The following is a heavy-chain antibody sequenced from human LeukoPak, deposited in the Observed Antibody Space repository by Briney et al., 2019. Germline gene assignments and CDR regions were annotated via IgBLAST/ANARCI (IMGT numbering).Heavy chain of an antibody. J-gene: IGHJ3*02. CDR3: ARPIRPEYYYDSSGSPSHAFDI. CDR1: GYSFTSYW. CDR2: IYPGDSDT. V-gene: IGHV5-51*01. Sequence: GESLKISCKGSGYSFTSYWIGWVRQMPGKGLEWMGIIYPGDSDTRYSPSFQGQVTISADKSISTAYLQWSSLKASDTAMYYCARPIRPEYYYDSSGSPSHAFDIWGQGTMVTVSS. D-gene: IGHD3-22*01.